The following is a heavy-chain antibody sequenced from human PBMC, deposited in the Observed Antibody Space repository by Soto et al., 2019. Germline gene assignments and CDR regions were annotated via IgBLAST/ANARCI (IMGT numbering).Heavy chain of an antibody. CDR2: IIPIFGTA. J-gene: IGHJ6*02. Sequence: QVQLVQSGAEVKKPGSSVKVSCKASGGTFSSYAISWVRQAPGQGLEWMGGIIPIFGTANYAQKFQGRVTITADESTSTDYMELSSLRSEDTAVYYCAGGEEPYYDFWSGYYFGRQVYYYGMDVWGQGTTVTVSS. CDR1: GGTFSSYA. V-gene: IGHV1-69*01. CDR3: AGGEEPYYDFWSGYYFGRQVYYYGMDV. D-gene: IGHD3-3*01.